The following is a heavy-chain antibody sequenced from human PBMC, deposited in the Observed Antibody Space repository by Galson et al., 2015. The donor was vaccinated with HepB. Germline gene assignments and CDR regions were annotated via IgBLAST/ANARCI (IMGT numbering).Heavy chain of an antibody. CDR3: AKDRQYYDNSGLTEGFDY. D-gene: IGHD3-22*01. CDR1: GFTFNSYG. CDR2: IRYDGTNK. J-gene: IGHJ4*02. Sequence: SLRLSCAASGFTFNSYGIHWVRQAPDKGLEWVAFIRYDGTNKYYADSVKGRFTISRDNSKNTLYLQMNSLRVEDTAVYYCAKDRQYYDNSGLTEGFDYWGQGTLVTVSS. V-gene: IGHV3-30*02.